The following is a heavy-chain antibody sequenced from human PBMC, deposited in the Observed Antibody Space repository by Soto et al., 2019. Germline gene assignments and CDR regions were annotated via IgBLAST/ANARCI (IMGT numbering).Heavy chain of an antibody. D-gene: IGHD2-2*01. J-gene: IGHJ6*02. V-gene: IGHV3-30*18. CDR1: GFTFSRYG. CDR2: ISYDGSNE. Sequence: QVQLVESGGGVVQPGRSLRLSCVASGFTFSRYGMHWVRQAPGKGLEWVALISYDGSNEYYADSVKGRFTISRDNSENTLYLERNSLRTEDTAVYYWAKAGPGGYQLKPYHYYGMDVWGQGTTVTVSS. CDR3: AKAGPGGYQLKPYHYYGMDV.